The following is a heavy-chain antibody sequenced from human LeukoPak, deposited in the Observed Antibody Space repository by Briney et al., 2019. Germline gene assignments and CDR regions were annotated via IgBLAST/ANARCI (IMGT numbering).Heavy chain of an antibody. CDR2: IGTTTTI. V-gene: IGHV3-48*02. J-gene: IGHJ4*02. CDR1: GFTFSSYS. Sequence: PGGSLRLSCAASGFTFSSYSMNWVRQAPGKGLEWVSYIGTTTTIDYADSVKGRFTISRDNAQNSLFLQMNSLRDEDTAVYYCARDKDYGFDYWGQGTLVTVSS. D-gene: IGHD4-17*01. CDR3: ARDKDYGFDY.